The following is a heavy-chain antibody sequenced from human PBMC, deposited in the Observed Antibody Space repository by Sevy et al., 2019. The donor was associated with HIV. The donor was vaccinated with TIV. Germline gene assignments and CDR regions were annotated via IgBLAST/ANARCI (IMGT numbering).Heavy chain of an antibody. D-gene: IGHD6-19*01. Sequence: GGSLRLSCAASGFTFSSYAMSWVRQAPGKGLEWVSAISGSGGSTYYADSVKGRFTISRDNSKNTLYLQMNSLRAEDTAVYYCAKETAVAGTGQYYFDYWGQGTLVTVSS. J-gene: IGHJ4*02. V-gene: IGHV3-23*01. CDR2: ISGSGGST. CDR1: GFTFSSYA. CDR3: AKETAVAGTGQYYFDY.